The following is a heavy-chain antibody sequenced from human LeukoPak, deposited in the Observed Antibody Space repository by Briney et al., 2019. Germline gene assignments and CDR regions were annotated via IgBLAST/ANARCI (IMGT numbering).Heavy chain of an antibody. Sequence: SVKVSCKASGGIFSSYAISWVRQAPGQGLEWMGGIIPIFGTANYAQKFQGRVTITADESTSTAYMELSSLRSEDTAVYYCASDSGYDPLFYYYYGMDVWGKGTTVTVSS. V-gene: IGHV1-69*13. D-gene: IGHD5-12*01. CDR3: ASDSGYDPLFYYYYGMDV. CDR1: GGIFSSYA. CDR2: IIPIFGTA. J-gene: IGHJ6*04.